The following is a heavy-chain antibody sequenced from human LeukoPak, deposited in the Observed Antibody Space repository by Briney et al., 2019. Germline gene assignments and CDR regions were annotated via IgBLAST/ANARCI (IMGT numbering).Heavy chain of an antibody. D-gene: IGHD6-19*01. CDR3: TTGRYSSGRFGPYYYYGMDV. J-gene: IGHJ6*02. Sequence: GGSLRLSCAASGFTFSNAWMSWVRQAPGKGLEWVGRIKSKTDGGTTDYAAPVKGRFTISRDDSKNTLYLQMNSLKTEDTAVYYCTTGRYSSGRFGPYYYYGMDVWGQGTTVTVSS. V-gene: IGHV3-15*01. CDR2: IKSKTDGGTT. CDR1: GFTFSNAW.